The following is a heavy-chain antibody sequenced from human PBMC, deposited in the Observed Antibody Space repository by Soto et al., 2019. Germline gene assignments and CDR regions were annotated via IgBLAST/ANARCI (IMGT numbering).Heavy chain of an antibody. J-gene: IGHJ3*02. CDR1: GFNFGNNW. CDR3: ARDKTSYYDVSGIFDI. D-gene: IGHD3-22*01. V-gene: IGHV3-74*01. CDR2: MNSDGRTT. Sequence: PGGSLRLSCAASGFNFGNNWMHWVRQAPGKGLEWVSRMNSDGRTTNYADSAKGRFTVSRDNAKNTLYLQMNSLRAEDTAVYYCARDKTSYYDVSGIFDIWGQGTMVTVSS.